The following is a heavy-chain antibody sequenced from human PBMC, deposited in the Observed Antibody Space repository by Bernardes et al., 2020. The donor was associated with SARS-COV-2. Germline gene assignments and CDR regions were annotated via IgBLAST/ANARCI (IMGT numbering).Heavy chain of an antibody. CDR1: GGSISSYY. CDR2: IYYSGST. Sequence: SEPLSLTCTVSGGSISSYYWSWIRQPPGKGLEWIGYIYYSGSTNYNPSLKSRVTISVDTSKNQFSLKLSSVTAADTAVYYCARDRYQLLGGYYGMDVWGQGTTVTVSS. J-gene: IGHJ6*02. D-gene: IGHD2-2*01. CDR3: ARDRYQLLGGYYGMDV. V-gene: IGHV4-59*01.